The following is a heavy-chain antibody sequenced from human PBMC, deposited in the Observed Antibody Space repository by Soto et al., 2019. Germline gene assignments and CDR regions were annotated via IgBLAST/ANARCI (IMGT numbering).Heavy chain of an antibody. D-gene: IGHD4-4*01. CDR1: GGSFSGYY. CDR3: VSQRTTVITQAYFHY. Sequence: ASETLSLTCAVYGGSFSGYYWSWIRQPPGKGLEWIGEINHRGSTNYNPSLESRVTISVDTSKNQFSLKLNSVTASDTAVYFCVSQRTTVITQAYFHYWGPGALVTVSS. V-gene: IGHV4-34*01. CDR2: INHRGST. J-gene: IGHJ4*02.